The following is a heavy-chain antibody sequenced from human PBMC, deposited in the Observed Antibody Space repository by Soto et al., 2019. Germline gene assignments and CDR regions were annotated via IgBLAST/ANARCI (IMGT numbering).Heavy chain of an antibody. CDR3: AIDPVGYYYYYMDV. D-gene: IGHD2-15*01. J-gene: IGHJ6*03. CDR1: GGSISSYY. CDR2: IYYSGST. Sequence: QVQLQESGPGLVKPSETLSLTCTVSGGSISSYYWSWIRQPPGKGLEWIGYIYYSGSTNYNPSLKSRVTISVDTSKNRFSMKLSSVTAADTAVYYCAIDPVGYYYYYMDVWGKGTTVTVSS. V-gene: IGHV4-59*01.